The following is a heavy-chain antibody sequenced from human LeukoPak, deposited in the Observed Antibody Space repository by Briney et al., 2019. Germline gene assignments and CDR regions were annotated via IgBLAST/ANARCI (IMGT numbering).Heavy chain of an antibody. CDR2: ISWNSGSI. CDR1: GFTFDDYA. Sequence: GGSLRLSCAASGFTFDDYAMHWVRQAPGKGLEWVSGISWNSGSIGYADSVKGRFTISRDNAKNSLYLQMNSLRAEDTAVYYCARVGSSSWYDPWYFDYWGQGTLVTVSS. D-gene: IGHD6-13*01. J-gene: IGHJ4*02. V-gene: IGHV3-9*01. CDR3: ARVGSSSWYDPWYFDY.